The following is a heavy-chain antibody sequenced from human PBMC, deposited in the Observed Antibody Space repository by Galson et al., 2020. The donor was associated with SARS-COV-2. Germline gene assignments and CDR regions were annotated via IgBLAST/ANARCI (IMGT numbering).Heavy chain of an antibody. CDR2: IKQDGSEK. CDR1: GFTFSSYW. D-gene: IGHD6-6*01. CDR3: ARDGQSSSAGGDYYYYGMDV. Sequence: TGGSLRLSCAASGFTFSSYWMSWVRQAPGKGLEWVANIKQDGSEKYYVDSVKGRFTISRDNAKNSLYLQMNSLRAEDTAVYYCARDGQSSSAGGDYYYYGMDVWGQGTTVTVSS. V-gene: IGHV3-7*03. J-gene: IGHJ6*02.